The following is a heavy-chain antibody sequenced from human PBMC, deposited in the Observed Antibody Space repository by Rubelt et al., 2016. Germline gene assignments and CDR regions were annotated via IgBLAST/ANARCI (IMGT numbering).Heavy chain of an antibody. V-gene: IGHV3-7*01. CDR1: GGSFNDYY. Sequence: VQLQQWGAGLLKPSETLSLTCAVYGGSFNDYYWSWIRRPPGKGLEWVANINQDGSEKSYVDSVKGRFTISRDNAKNSLCLQMNSLRVEETAVYYCVTHGPYWGQGTLVTVSS. CDR2: INQDGSEK. J-gene: IGHJ4*02. CDR3: VTHGPY.